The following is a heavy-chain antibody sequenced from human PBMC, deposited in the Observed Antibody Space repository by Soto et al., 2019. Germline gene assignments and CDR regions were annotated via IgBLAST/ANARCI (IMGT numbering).Heavy chain of an antibody. J-gene: IGHJ5*02. D-gene: IGHD3-9*01. CDR1: GYSFTIYC. CDR2: IYPGDSDT. V-gene: IGHV5-51*03. Sequence: GESLKISCKGSGYSFTIYCIGWVRQRPGKGLEWMGIIYPGDSDTRYSPSFQGQVTISADKSISTAYLQWSSLKASDTAMYYCARSVGYYDILTGYYRKNWFDPWGQGTLVTVSS. CDR3: ARSVGYYDILTGYYRKNWFDP.